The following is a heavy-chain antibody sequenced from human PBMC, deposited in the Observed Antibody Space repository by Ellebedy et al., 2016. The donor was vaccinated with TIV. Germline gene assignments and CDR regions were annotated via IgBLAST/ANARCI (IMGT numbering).Heavy chain of an antibody. CDR3: AREGIVATMFIDP. D-gene: IGHD5-12*01. J-gene: IGHJ5*02. V-gene: IGHV4-4*07. Sequence: MPGGSLRLSCTVSGGSISSYYWSWIRQRAGKGLEWIGRIYTSGSTNYNPALSSRVTIAIDTSKSQFSLSLNSVTAADTAVYYCAREGIVATMFIDPWGPGTLVTASS. CDR2: IYTSGST. CDR1: GGSISSYY.